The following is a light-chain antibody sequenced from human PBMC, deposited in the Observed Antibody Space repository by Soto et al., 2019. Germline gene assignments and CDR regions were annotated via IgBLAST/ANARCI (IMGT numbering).Light chain of an antibody. CDR3: QQYYSYPFT. J-gene: IGKJ4*01. CDR2: AAS. Sequence: AIRMTQSPSSLSASTGDRVTITCRASQGISSYLAWYQQKPGKVPKLLIYAASTLQSGVPSRFSGSGSGTDFTLTISCLQSEDFATYYCQQYYSYPFTFGGGTKVEIK. V-gene: IGKV1-8*01. CDR1: QGISSY.